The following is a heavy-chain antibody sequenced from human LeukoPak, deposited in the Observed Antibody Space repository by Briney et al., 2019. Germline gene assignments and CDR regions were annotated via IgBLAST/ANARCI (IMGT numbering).Heavy chain of an antibody. CDR3: ARLGCSSTSCYIQRHRNYYYYYMDV. V-gene: IGHV5-51*01. J-gene: IGHJ6*03. D-gene: IGHD2-2*02. CDR1: AYSFTSYW. CDR2: IYPGDSDT. Sequence: GESLKISCPGSAYSFTSYWIGWVRQMPGKGLDWMGIIYPGDSDTRYSPSSQGQVTISADKSISTAYLHWSSLKASDTAMYYCARLGCSSTSCYIQRHRNYYYYYMDVWGKGTTVTVSS.